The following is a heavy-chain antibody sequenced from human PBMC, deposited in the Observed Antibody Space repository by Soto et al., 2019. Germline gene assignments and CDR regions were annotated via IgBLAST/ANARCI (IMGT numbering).Heavy chain of an antibody. Sequence: GGSLRLSCAASGFTFSDYYMSWIRQAPGTGLEWVSYISSSSSYTNYADHVKGRFTISRDNAKNSLYLQMNSLRAEDTAVYYCARVAYSSSSYDYWGQGNLVTVSS. CDR2: ISSSSSYT. CDR3: ARVAYSSSSYDY. J-gene: IGHJ4*02. D-gene: IGHD6-6*01. V-gene: IGHV3-11*06. CDR1: GFTFSDYY.